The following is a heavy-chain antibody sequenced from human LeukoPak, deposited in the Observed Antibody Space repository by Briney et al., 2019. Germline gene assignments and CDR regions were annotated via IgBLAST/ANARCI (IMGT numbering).Heavy chain of an antibody. CDR2: ISGSGGST. CDR3: AKGRGLRYFDWLSI. CDR1: GFTFSTYA. J-gene: IGHJ4*02. Sequence: GGSLRLSCAASGFTFSTYAMTWVRQGPGKGLEWVSTISGSGGSTFYTDSVKGRFTISRDNSKNTLSLQMNSLRAEDTAVYYCAKGRGLRYFDWLSIWGQGTLVTVSS. D-gene: IGHD3-9*01. V-gene: IGHV3-23*01.